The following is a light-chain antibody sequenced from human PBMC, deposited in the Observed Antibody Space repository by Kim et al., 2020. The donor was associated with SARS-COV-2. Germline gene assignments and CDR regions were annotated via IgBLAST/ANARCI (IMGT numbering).Light chain of an antibody. J-gene: IGLJ3*02. CDR3: QSYDNSNQNV. CDR1: SGSIASNY. CDR2: EDN. V-gene: IGLV6-57*02. Sequence: NFMLTQPHSGSESPGKTVTISCTGSSGSIASNYVQWYQQRPGSAPTTVIYEDNQRPSGVPDRFSGSIDSSSNSASLTISGLETEDEADYYCQSYDNSNQNVFGGGTQLTVL.